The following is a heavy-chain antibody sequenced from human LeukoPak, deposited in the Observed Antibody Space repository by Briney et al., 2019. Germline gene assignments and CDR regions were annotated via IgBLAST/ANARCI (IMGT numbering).Heavy chain of an antibody. Sequence: ASVKVSCKASGYTFTSYAMNWVRQAPGQGLEWMGWINTNTGNPTYAQGFTGRFVFSFDTSVSTAYLQISSLKAEDTAVYYCARLSYYGSGSYTYAFDIWGQGTMVTVSS. J-gene: IGHJ3*02. CDR1: GYTFTSYA. D-gene: IGHD3-10*01. CDR3: ARLSYYGSGSYTYAFDI. CDR2: INTNTGNP. V-gene: IGHV7-4-1*02.